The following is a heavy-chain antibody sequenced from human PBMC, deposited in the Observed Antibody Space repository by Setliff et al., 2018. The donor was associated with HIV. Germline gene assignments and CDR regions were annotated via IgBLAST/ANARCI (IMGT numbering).Heavy chain of an antibody. CDR2: INGGTGNT. Sequence: EASVKVSCKAAGYAFISYAIHWVRQAPGQRLEWMGWINGGTGNTKYSQKFQGRVTITRDTSANVVYMELSSLRSEDTAIYYCARDPSKAARPWGYSDYWGQGILVTVS. D-gene: IGHD6-6*01. J-gene: IGHJ4*02. V-gene: IGHV1-3*01. CDR1: GYAFISYA. CDR3: ARDPSKAARPWGYSDY.